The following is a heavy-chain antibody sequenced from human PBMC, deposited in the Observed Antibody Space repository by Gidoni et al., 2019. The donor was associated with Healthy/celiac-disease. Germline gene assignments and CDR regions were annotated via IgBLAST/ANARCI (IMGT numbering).Heavy chain of an antibody. V-gene: IGHV3-21*01. J-gene: IGHJ4*02. CDR2: ISSSSSYI. CDR3: ARDRGIAAAGTGLDY. Sequence: EVQLVESGGGLVKPGGSLRLSCAASGFPFSSYSMNWVRQAPGKGLGWVSSISSSSSYIYYADSVKGRFTISRDNAKNSLYLQMNSLRAEDTAVYYCARDRGIAAAGTGLDYWGQGTLVTVSS. D-gene: IGHD6-13*01. CDR1: GFPFSSYS.